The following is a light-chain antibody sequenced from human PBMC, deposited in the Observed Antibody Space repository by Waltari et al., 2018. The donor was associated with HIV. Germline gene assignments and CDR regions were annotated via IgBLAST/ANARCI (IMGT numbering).Light chain of an antibody. CDR3: QQYENWPYT. Sequence: EMVMTQSPATLSVSPGESATLSCRASQSVGSKLAWYQQKPGQAPRRLSYGASSRATGVSARFSGSGSGTEFTLTVSSLESEDFAVYYCQQYENWPYTFGQGTKLEIK. CDR1: QSVGSK. V-gene: IGKV3-15*01. CDR2: GAS. J-gene: IGKJ2*01.